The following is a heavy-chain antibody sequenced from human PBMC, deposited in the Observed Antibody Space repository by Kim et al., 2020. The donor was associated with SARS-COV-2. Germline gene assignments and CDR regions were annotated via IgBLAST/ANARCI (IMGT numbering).Heavy chain of an antibody. D-gene: IGHD1-7*01. CDR2: I. Sequence: IFYADSVKSRFTISRDNAKSSRYLQMNSLTDEDTAVYYCARGQSGTIFDFWGQGTLVTVSS. V-gene: IGHV3-48*02. CDR3: ARGQSGTIFDF. J-gene: IGHJ4*02.